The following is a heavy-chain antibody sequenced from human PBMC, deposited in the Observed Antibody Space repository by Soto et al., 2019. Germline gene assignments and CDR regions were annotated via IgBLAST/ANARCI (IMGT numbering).Heavy chain of an antibody. Sequence: QVQLQESGPGLVKPSETLSLTCTVSGASISSYYWSWIRQPPGKGLEWIGYVDYSGSTNYNPPLKSRVTISVDTSKNQFSLKLSSVTAADTAMYYCARDTTPSLWGQGTLVTVSS. J-gene: IGHJ4*02. V-gene: IGHV4-59*01. D-gene: IGHD1-1*01. CDR1: GASISSYY. CDR2: VDYSGST. CDR3: ARDTTPSL.